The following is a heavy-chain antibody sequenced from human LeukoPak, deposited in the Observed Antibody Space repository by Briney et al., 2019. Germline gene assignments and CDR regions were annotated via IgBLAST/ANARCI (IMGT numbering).Heavy chain of an antibody. D-gene: IGHD3-16*01. J-gene: IGHJ3*02. Sequence: SETLSLTCTVSGDSISNNAYYWGWIRQPPGKGLEWIGTVSYSGTTYYNPSLKSRVTMSVDTSKKEFSLRLTSVTAADTAAYYCARESGGETNGAFDIWGQGTMVTVSS. CDR2: VSYSGTT. V-gene: IGHV4-39*07. CDR1: GDSISNNAYY. CDR3: ARESGGETNGAFDI.